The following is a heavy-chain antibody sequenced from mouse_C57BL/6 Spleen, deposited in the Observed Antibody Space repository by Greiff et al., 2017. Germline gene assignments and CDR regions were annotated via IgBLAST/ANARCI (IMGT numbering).Heavy chain of an antibody. Sequence: EVQLQQSGAELVRPGASVKLSCTASGFNIKDYYMHWVKQRPEQGLEWIGRIDPEDGDTEYAPKFQGKATMTADTSSNTAYLQLSSLTSEDTAIYYCAGYYSNYIDYWGQGTTLTVSS. V-gene: IGHV14-1*01. D-gene: IGHD2-5*01. CDR3: AGYYSNYIDY. CDR1: GFNIKDYY. CDR2: IDPEDGDT. J-gene: IGHJ2*01.